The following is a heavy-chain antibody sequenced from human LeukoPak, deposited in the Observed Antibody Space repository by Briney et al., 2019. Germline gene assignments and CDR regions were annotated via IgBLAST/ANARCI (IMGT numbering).Heavy chain of an antibody. CDR1: GYTFTGYY. V-gene: IGHV1-69*04. D-gene: IGHD5-24*01. CDR3: ARGVGHRDGYNWKDY. Sequence: WASVKVSCKASGYTFTGYYMHWVRQAPGQGLEWMGRIIPILGIANYAQKFQGRVTITADKSTSTAYMELSSLRSEDTAVYYCARGVGHRDGYNWKDYWGQGTLVTVSS. CDR2: IIPILGIA. J-gene: IGHJ4*02.